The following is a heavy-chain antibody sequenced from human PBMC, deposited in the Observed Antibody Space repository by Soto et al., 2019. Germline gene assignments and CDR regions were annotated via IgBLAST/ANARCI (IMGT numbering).Heavy chain of an antibody. J-gene: IGHJ5*02. CDR2: ISAYNGNT. V-gene: IGHV1-18*01. Sequence: ASVKVSCKASGYTFTSYGISWVRQAPGQGLEWMGWISAYNGNTNYAQKFQGRVTMTTDTSTSTAYMELRSLRSDDTAVYYCARDHSRDYGSRPQAWWFDPWGQGTLVTVSS. D-gene: IGHD3-10*01. CDR3: ARDHSRDYGSRPQAWWFDP. CDR1: GYTFTSYG.